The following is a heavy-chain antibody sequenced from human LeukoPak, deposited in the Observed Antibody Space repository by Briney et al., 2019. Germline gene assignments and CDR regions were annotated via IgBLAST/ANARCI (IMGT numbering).Heavy chain of an antibody. J-gene: IGHJ4*02. D-gene: IGHD3-9*01. Sequence: ASVKVSCKASGGTFSSYAISWVRQAPGQGLEWMGGIIPIFGIANYAQKFQGRVTITAGKSTSTAYMELSSLRSEDTAVYYCARDKNYDILTGYYKEYYFDYWGQGTLVTVSS. CDR2: IIPIFGIA. CDR3: ARDKNYDILTGYYKEYYFDY. V-gene: IGHV1-69*17. CDR1: GGTFSSYA.